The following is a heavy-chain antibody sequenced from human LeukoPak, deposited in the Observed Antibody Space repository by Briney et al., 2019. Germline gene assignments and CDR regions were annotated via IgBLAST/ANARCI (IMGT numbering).Heavy chain of an antibody. CDR2: ISNDGSST. D-gene: IGHD3-16*02. CDR3: ARGHITFGGVVVDY. V-gene: IGHV3-74*01. J-gene: IGHJ4*02. CDR1: GFPFSSYW. Sequence: GNSLRLSCAASGFPFSSYWMHWVRQAPGKGLVWVSRISNDGSSTTYADSVKGRFTFSRDNAKNTLYLHMDSLRAEDTAVYYCARGHITFGGVVVDYWGQGILVTVSS.